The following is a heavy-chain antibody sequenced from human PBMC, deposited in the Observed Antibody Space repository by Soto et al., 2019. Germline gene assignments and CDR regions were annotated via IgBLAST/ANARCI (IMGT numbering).Heavy chain of an antibody. D-gene: IGHD2-15*01. Sequence: EVELLESGGGLVQPEGSLRLSCAASGFTFSTYAMGWGRQAPGKGLEWVSVVSSGGGTHYADSVKGRFTVSRDNSKNTLSLQMNSLRADDPAVYYCAKRRGAGGHFDYWGQGALVTVSS. V-gene: IGHV3-23*01. CDR1: GFTFSTYA. CDR3: AKRRGAGGHFDY. CDR2: VSSGGGT. J-gene: IGHJ4*02.